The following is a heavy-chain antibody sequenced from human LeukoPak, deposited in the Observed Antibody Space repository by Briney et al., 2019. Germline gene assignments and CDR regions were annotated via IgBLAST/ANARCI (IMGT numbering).Heavy chain of an antibody. D-gene: IGHD3-10*01. CDR2: VHYSGST. J-gene: IGHJ2*01. CDR3: ARDVEYHSAWFRYWYFDL. CDR1: GDSISSNRY. Sequence: SETLSLTCTVSGDSISSNRYWTWIRQPPGKGPEWMGNVHYSGSTNYSPSLRSRITISLDTSKNQISLKLSSVTAADTAVYYCARDVEYHSAWFRYWYFDLWRRGTLVSVSS. V-gene: IGHV4-59*01.